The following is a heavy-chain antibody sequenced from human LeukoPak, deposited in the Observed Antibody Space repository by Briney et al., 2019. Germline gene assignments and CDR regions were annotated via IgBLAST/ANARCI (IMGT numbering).Heavy chain of an antibody. CDR2: ISPNGVIT. CDR1: GFTFSSYS. J-gene: IGHJ4*02. CDR3: AKDDAWLQYGN. V-gene: IGHV3-23*01. D-gene: IGHD5-24*01. Sequence: GGSLRLSCAASGFTFSSYSMNWVRQAPGKGLEWVSGISPNGVITYYADSVKGRFTISRDNSKSTVYLQVNSLRPEDTAVYYCAKDDAWLQYGNWGRGTLVTVSS.